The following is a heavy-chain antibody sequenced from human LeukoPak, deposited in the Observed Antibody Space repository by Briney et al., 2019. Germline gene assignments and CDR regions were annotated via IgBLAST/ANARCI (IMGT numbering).Heavy chain of an antibody. CDR2: INPSGGST. V-gene: IGHV1-46*01. Sequence: ASVKVSCKASGYTFTSYYMHWVRQAPGQGLEWMGIINPSGGSTSYAQKFQGRVTMTRDTSTSTVYMELSSLRSEDTAVYYCARGLLGPLYSGYDSTTYWGQGTLVTVSS. CDR1: GYTFTSYY. D-gene: IGHD5-12*01. J-gene: IGHJ4*02. CDR3: ARGLLGPLYSGYDSTTY.